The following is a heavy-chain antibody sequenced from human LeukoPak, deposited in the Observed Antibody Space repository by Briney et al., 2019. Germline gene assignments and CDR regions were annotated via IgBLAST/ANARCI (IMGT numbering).Heavy chain of an antibody. J-gene: IGHJ4*02. CDR1: GGSISSSSYY. Sequence: SETLSLTCTVSGGSISSSSYYWGWIRQPPGKGLEWIGSIYYSGNTYYSPSLKSRVTISVDTSKNQFSLKLSSVTAADTAVYYCTSSSWSQRFDYWGQGTLVTVSS. V-gene: IGHV4-39*01. CDR2: IYYSGNT. D-gene: IGHD6-6*01. CDR3: TSSSWSQRFDY.